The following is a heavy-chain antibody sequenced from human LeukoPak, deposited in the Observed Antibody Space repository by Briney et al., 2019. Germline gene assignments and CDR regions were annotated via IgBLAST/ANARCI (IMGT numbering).Heavy chain of an antibody. Sequence: ASVKVSCKASGYTFTGYYMHWVRQAPGQGLEWMGWISAYNGNTNYAQKLQGRVTMTTDTSTSTAYMELRSLRSEDTAVYYCARAGSYHNYMDVWGKGTTVTVSS. CDR2: ISAYNGNT. J-gene: IGHJ6*03. CDR3: ARAGSYHNYMDV. CDR1: GYTFTGYY. D-gene: IGHD1-26*01. V-gene: IGHV1-18*04.